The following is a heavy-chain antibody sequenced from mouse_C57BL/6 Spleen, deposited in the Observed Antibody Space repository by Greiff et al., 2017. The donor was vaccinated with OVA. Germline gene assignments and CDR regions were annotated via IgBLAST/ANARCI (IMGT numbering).Heavy chain of an antibody. CDR1: GYAFSSSW. V-gene: IGHV1-82*01. J-gene: IGHJ3*01. CDR3: ARSDDLWFAY. Sequence: QVQLQQSGPELVKPGASVKISCKASGYAFSSSWMNWVKQRPGKGLEWIGRIYPGDGDTNYNGKFKGKATLTADKSSSTAYMQLSSLTSEDSAVYFCARSDDLWFAYWGQGTLVTVSA. CDR2: IYPGDGDT.